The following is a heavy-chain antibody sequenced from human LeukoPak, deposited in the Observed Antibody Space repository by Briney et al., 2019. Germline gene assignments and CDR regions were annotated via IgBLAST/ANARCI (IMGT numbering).Heavy chain of an antibody. CDR2: IKYDASST. J-gene: IGHJ4*02. D-gene: IGHD1-26*01. CDR1: GFTFSSHW. CDR3: ARGATYAYYQDY. V-gene: IGHV3-74*01. Sequence: GGSLRLSCVVSGFTFSSHWMHWVRQAPGKGLVWVSRIKYDASSTSYADSVKGRFTISRDNAKNTLYLQMNSLRAEDTAVYYCARGATYAYYQDYWGQGTLVTVSS.